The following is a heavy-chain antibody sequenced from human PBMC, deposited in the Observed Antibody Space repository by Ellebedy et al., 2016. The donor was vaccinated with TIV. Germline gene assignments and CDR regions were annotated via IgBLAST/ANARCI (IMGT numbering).Heavy chain of an antibody. D-gene: IGHD2-2*01. CDR2: IHWNGGST. V-gene: IGHV3-20*01. CDR3: PRFHYQLPGVNRFDP. CDR1: GFTFGDYG. J-gene: IGHJ5*02. Sequence: GESLKISCAASGFTFGDYGMSWVRHAPGQGLEWVSGIHWNGGSTDYADSVKGRFTISRDNAKNSLYLQMNSPKAEDTALHHCPRFHYQLPGVNRFDPWGQGALITVSS.